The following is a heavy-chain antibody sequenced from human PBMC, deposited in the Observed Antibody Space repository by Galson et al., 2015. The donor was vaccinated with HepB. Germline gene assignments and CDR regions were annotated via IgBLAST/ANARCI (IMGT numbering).Heavy chain of an antibody. J-gene: IGHJ6*03. CDR2: ISSTTSYI. D-gene: IGHD1-7*01. CDR1: GFTFSLFS. CDR3: AREGVTGTTRFYYYMDV. V-gene: IGHV3-21*01. Sequence: SLRLSCAPSGFTFSLFSMNWVRQAPGKGLEWVSSISSTTSYIYYADSVKGRFTISRDNAKNSLYLQMNSLRAEDTAVYYCAREGVTGTTRFYYYMDVWGKGTTVTVSS.